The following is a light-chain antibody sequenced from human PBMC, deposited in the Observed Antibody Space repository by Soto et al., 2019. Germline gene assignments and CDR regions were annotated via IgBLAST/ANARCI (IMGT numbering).Light chain of an antibody. CDR3: SSYTTSPSPQWV. V-gene: IGLV2-18*02. CDR1: SSDVGSYDC. Sequence: QSVLIQPPSVSGSPGQSVTISCTETSSDVGSYDCVSWYQNHPGTVPKPMICNVNTRLSGVPDRFSGSESGNTASMTISGLQAEDEAHYYCSSYTTSPSPQWVFAGGTKLTVL. J-gene: IGLJ3*02. CDR2: NVN.